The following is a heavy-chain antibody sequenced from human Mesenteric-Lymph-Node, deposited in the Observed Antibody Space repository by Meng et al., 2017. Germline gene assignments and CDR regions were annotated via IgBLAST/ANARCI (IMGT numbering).Heavy chain of an antibody. D-gene: IGHD2-21*02. CDR1: GGSLSGAY. Sequence: QAQLQQWGAGLLKPSETLSLTCAVNGGSLSGAYWNWIRQPPGKGLEWIGEIIHGGSPSYNPSLKSRVTISIDTSKNQLSLMLSSVTAADTAVYYCARVGAYCGGDCYHPRWGQGTLVTVSS. J-gene: IGHJ4*02. CDR2: IIHGGSP. V-gene: IGHV4-34*12. CDR3: ARVGAYCGGDCYHPR.